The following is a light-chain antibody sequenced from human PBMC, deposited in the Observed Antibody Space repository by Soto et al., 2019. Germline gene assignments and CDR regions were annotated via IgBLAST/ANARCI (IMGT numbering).Light chain of an antibody. V-gene: IGKV3-15*01. CDR3: QKYNNWPWT. CDR2: GAS. J-gene: IGKJ1*01. Sequence: EIVLTQSPAALSLSPGERATLSCRASQSVSSNLAWHQQKPGQAPRLLIYGASTRATGIPDRFSGNGSGTEFTLTISSLQSEDFAVYYCQKYNNWPWTFGQGTKVEIK. CDR1: QSVSSN.